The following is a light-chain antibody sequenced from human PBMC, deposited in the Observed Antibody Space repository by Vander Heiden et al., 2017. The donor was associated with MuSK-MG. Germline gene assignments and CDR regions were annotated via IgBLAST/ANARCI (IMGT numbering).Light chain of an antibody. CDR3: QQRDSTPLT. Sequence: DIQMTQSPSSLSASVGDRVTITCRASQSISSYLNWYQQKPGKAPKLLIYAASSLQSGVPSRFSGSGSGTDFTLTISRLQPEDFATYYCQQRDSTPLTFGGGTKLDIK. V-gene: IGKV1-39*01. J-gene: IGKJ4*01. CDR2: AAS. CDR1: QSISSY.